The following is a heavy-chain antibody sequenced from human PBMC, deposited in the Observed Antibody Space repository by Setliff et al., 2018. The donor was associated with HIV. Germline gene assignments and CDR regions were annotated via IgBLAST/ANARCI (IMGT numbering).Heavy chain of an antibody. Sequence: LSLTCTVSGGSISSDYWSWIRQPPGKGLEWIGYIYYSGSTNYNPSLKSRVTISIAASKNQFSLKLNSVTTADTAVYYCARSRTSSGYYGVTGYGMDVWGQGTTVTVSS. D-gene: IGHD3-22*01. V-gene: IGHV4-59*01. CDR1: GGSISSDY. J-gene: IGHJ6*02. CDR2: IYYSGST. CDR3: ARSRTSSGYYGVTGYGMDV.